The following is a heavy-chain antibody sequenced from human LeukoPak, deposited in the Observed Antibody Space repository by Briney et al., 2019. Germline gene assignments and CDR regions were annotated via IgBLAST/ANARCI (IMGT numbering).Heavy chain of an antibody. Sequence: GGSLRLSCAAFGFTFSSYSMNWVRQAPGKGLEWVSYISSSSSTIYYADSVKGRFTISRDNAKNSLYLQMNSLRAEDTAVYYCVSDLPYLGPWGQGTMVTVSS. CDR3: VSDLPYLGP. V-gene: IGHV3-48*01. J-gene: IGHJ3*01. CDR1: GFTFSSYS. D-gene: IGHD3-10*01. CDR2: ISSSSSTI.